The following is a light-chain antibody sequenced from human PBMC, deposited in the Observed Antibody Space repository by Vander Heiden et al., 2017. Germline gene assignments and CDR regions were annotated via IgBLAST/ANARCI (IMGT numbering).Light chain of an antibody. Sequence: DIQLTQSPSSLSASVGDRVTIPCQASPDISSYLNWYQQKPGKAPKLLIYAASSLQSGVPSRFSGSGSGTDFTSTISSRQPEDFATYYCQQSYSTPPITFGQGTKLEIK. CDR1: PDISSY. CDR3: QQSYSTPPIT. J-gene: IGKJ2*01. CDR2: AAS. V-gene: IGKV1-39*01.